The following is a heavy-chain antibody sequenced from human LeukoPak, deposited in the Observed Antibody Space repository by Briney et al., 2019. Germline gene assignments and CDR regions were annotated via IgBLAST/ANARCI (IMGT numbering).Heavy chain of an antibody. CDR2: IIPIFGIA. Sequence: SVTMSLNVSAGPFTTHAIRWLRQAPGQGLEWLRRIIPIFGIANYAQKFQGRVTITADKSTSTAYMELSSLRSEDTAVYYCAREVVTTNRNWFDPWGQGTLVTVSS. D-gene: IGHD4-11*01. J-gene: IGHJ5*02. V-gene: IGHV1-69*04. CDR3: AREVVTTNRNWFDP. CDR1: AGPFTTHA.